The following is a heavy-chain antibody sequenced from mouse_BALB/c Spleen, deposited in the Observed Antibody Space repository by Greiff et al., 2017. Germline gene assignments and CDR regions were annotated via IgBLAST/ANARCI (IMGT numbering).Heavy chain of an antibody. D-gene: IGHD1-1*01. CDR2: ISNGGGST. V-gene: IGHV5-12-2*01. CDR1: GFTFSSYT. Sequence: EVQRVESGGGLVQPGGSLKLSCAASGFTFSSYTMSWVRQTPEKRLEWVAYISNGGGSTYYPDTVKGRFTISRDNAKNTLYLQMSSLKSEDTAMYYCARGGTTVVEGYWYFDVWGAGTTVTVSS. CDR3: ARGGTTVVEGYWYFDV. J-gene: IGHJ1*01.